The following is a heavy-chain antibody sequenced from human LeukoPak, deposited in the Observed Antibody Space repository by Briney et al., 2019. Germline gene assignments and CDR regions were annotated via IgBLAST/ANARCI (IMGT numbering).Heavy chain of an antibody. CDR1: GFTFSSYA. J-gene: IGHJ4*02. D-gene: IGHD1-26*01. V-gene: IGHV3-64*01. CDR3: ARAVPIVSREGYYFDY. Sequence: GGSLRLSCAASGFTFSSYAMHWVRQAPGKGLEYVSAISSNGGSTYYANSVKGRFTISRDNSKNTLYLQMGSLRAEDMAVYYCARAVPIVSREGYYFDYWGQGTLVTVSS. CDR2: ISSNGGST.